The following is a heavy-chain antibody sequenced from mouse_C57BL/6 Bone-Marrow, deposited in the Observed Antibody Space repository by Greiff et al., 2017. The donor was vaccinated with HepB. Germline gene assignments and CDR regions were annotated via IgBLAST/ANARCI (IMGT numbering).Heavy chain of an antibody. V-gene: IGHV2-3*01. J-gene: IGHJ4*01. CDR3: VCDYDGSVYEAMDY. CDR1: GFSLTSYG. CDR2: IWGDGST. Sequence: QVTLKVSGPGLVAPSQSLSITCTVSGFSLTSYGVSWVRQPPGKGLEWLGVIWGDGSTNYHSALISRLSISKDNSKSQVFLKLNSLQTDDTATYYCVCDYDGSVYEAMDYGGQGTSVTVSS. D-gene: IGHD1-1*01.